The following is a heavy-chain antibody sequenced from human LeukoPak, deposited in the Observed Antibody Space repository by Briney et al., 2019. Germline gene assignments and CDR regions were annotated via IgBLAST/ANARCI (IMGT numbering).Heavy chain of an antibody. V-gene: IGHV4-38-2*02. Sequence: PSETLSLTCTVSGYSISSGYYWGWIRQPPGKGLEWIGSIYHSGSTYYNPSLKSRVTISVDTSENQFSLKLSSVTAADTAVYYCAREGAYYYDSSGYYMRWGQGTLVTVSS. J-gene: IGHJ4*02. CDR2: IYHSGST. CDR3: AREGAYYYDSSGYYMR. CDR1: GYSISSGYY. D-gene: IGHD3-22*01.